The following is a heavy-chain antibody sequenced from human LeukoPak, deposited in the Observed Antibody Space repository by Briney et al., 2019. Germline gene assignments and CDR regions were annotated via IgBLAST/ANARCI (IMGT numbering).Heavy chain of an antibody. CDR3: ARSHDHLWGNYPDY. V-gene: IGHV4-59*12. Sequence: PSETLSLTCTVSGGSISGYYWTWIRQPPGKGLEWIGYIYYSGNTNYNPSLKSRVTISVDTSKNQFSLRLNSVTAADTAMYYCARSHDHLWGNYPDYWGQGTLVTVSS. CDR1: GGSISGYY. J-gene: IGHJ4*02. D-gene: IGHD3-16*02. CDR2: IYYSGNT.